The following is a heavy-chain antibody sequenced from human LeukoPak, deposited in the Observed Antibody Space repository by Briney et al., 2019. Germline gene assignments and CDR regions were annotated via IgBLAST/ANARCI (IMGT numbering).Heavy chain of an antibody. J-gene: IGHJ6*02. V-gene: IGHV4-34*01. Sequence: PSETLSLSCAVSGGSFSGYYWSWIRQPPGKGLEWIGEINNSGSTNYNPSLKSRVIISVDTSKKQFSLKLSSVTAADTAVYYCARGRIVVVPAAMLRYFYYGMDVWGQGTTVTVSS. CDR1: GGSFSGYY. D-gene: IGHD2-2*01. CDR2: INNSGST. CDR3: ARGRIVVVPAAMLRYFYYGMDV.